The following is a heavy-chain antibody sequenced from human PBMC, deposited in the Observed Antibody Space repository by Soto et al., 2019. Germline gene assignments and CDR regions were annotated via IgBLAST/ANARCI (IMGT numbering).Heavy chain of an antibody. CDR1: GYTFTSYD. D-gene: IGHD6-13*01. Sequence: ASVKVSCKASGYTFTSYDINWVRQATGQGLEWMGWMNPNSGNTGYAQKFQGRVTMTRNTSTSTAYMELSSLRSEDTAVYYCARGAAGTSRVYYYGMDVWGQGTTVTVSS. CDR3: ARGAAGTSRVYYYGMDV. J-gene: IGHJ6*02. V-gene: IGHV1-8*01. CDR2: MNPNSGNT.